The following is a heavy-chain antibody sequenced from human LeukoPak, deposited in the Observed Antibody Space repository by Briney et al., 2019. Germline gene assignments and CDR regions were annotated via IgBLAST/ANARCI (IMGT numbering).Heavy chain of an antibody. V-gene: IGHV4-59*01. CDR1: GGSISSYY. Sequence: SETLSLTCNVSGGSISSYYWNWIRQSPGKGLEWIGNIYYSGSVTYNPSLKSRVTISVDTSNNQFFLNLSSVTAADTAVYYCAREMTSNWYGWFDSWGQGTLVTVSS. CDR2: IYYSGSV. D-gene: IGHD1-20*01. J-gene: IGHJ5*01. CDR3: AREMTSNWYGWFDS.